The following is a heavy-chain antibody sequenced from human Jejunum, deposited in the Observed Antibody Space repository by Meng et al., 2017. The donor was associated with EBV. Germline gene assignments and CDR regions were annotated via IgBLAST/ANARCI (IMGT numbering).Heavy chain of an antibody. Sequence: QMQLKESGPGLAKPSGTLSLTCAVSSGSIFSSNWWTWVRQPPGKGLEWIGEIYHSGSTNYNPSLKSRITMSLDKSKNQFSLKLRSVTAADTAVYYCASIHPSIDSWGPGTLVTVSS. CDR2: IYHSGST. D-gene: IGHD2-21*01. CDR1: SGSIFSSNW. J-gene: IGHJ4*02. V-gene: IGHV4-4*02. CDR3: ASIHPSIDS.